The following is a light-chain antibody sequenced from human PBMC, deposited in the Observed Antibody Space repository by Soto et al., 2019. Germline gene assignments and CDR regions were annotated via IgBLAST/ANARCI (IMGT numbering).Light chain of an antibody. V-gene: IGLV2-14*01. CDR3: SSYTSSSTLRV. CDR1: SSDVGGYNY. Sequence: QSALTQPASVSGSPGQSITISCTGTSSDVGGYNYVSWYQQHPGKAPKLMIYEVSNRPSGVSNRFSGSKSGYTASLTISGLHAEVEADYYCSSYTSSSTLRVFGGGTKVTVL. J-gene: IGLJ2*01. CDR2: EVS.